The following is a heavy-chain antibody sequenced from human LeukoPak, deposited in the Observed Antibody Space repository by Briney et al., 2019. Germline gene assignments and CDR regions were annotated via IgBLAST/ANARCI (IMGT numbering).Heavy chain of an antibody. CDR3: ARDTLGEGEDANYAVYYFDY. V-gene: IGHV3-74*01. D-gene: IGHD4/OR15-4a*01. Sequence: GGSLRLSCAASGFTFSNYWMHWVRQTPGKGLVWVSRINSDASVTTYADSVKGRFTISRDNAKNTLYLQMNSLRAEDTAVYYCARDTLGEGEDANYAVYYFDYWGQGTPVTVSS. CDR1: GFTFSNYW. CDR2: INSDASVT. J-gene: IGHJ4*02.